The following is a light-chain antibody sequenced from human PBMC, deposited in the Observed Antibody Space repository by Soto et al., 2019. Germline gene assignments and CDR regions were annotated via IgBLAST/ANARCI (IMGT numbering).Light chain of an antibody. V-gene: IGLV1-40*01. CDR1: SSNTGAGYD. J-gene: IGLJ2*01. CDR3: QSYDSSLSGVV. CDR2: GNN. Sequence: QAVVTQPPSVSGAPGQRVTISCAGSSSNTGAGYDVHWYQQLPGTAPKLLIYGNNNRPSGVPDRFSGSRSGTSASLAITGLQAEDEADYYCQSYDSSLSGVVFGGGTKVTVL.